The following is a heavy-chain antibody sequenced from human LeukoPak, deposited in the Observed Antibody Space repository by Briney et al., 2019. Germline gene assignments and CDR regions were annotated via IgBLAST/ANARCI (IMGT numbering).Heavy chain of an antibody. J-gene: IGHJ4*02. CDR2: ISGSGGST. V-gene: IGHV3-23*01. D-gene: IGHD3-10*01. CDR3: AKLWVGEPIDY. CDR1: GFTFSSYG. Sequence: GGSLRLSCAASGFTFSSYGMSWVRQAPGRGLEWVSAISGSGGSTYYADSVKGRLIISRDNSKNTLYLQVNSLTAEDTAVYYCAKLWVGEPIDYWGQGTLVTVSS.